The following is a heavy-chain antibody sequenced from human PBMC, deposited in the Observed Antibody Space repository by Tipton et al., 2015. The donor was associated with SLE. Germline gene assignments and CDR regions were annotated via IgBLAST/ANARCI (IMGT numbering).Heavy chain of an antibody. Sequence: TLSLTCTVSGGSISSGGYYWSWIRQHPGKGLEWIGYIYYSGSTYYNPSLKSRVTISVDTSKNQFSLKLSSVTAADTAVYYCARDRGLDSWFDPWGQGTLVTVSS. J-gene: IGHJ5*02. CDR3: ARDRGLDSWFDP. CDR1: GGSISSGGYY. CDR2: IYYSGST. D-gene: IGHD3-10*01. V-gene: IGHV4-31*03.